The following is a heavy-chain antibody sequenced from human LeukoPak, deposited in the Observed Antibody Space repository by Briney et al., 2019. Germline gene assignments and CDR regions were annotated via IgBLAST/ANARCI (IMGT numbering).Heavy chain of an antibody. CDR2: INHSGGT. Sequence: SETLSLTCAVYGGSFSGYYWSWIRQPPGKGLEWIGEINHSGGTNYNPSLKSRVTISVDTSKNQFSLKLSSVTAADTAVYYCASLRPGYCSSTSCYERFDYWGQGTLVTVSS. CDR1: GGSFSGYY. V-gene: IGHV4-34*01. D-gene: IGHD2-2*03. CDR3: ASLRPGYCSSTSCYERFDY. J-gene: IGHJ4*02.